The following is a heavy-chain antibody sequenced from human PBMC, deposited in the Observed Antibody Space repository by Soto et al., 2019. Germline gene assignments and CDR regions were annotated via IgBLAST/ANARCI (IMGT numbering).Heavy chain of an antibody. Sequence: QVQLVESGGGVVQPGRSLRLSCAASGFTFSSYGMHWVRQAPGKGLEWVAVIWYDGSNKYYADSVKGRFTISRDNSKNTLYLDMNSLRAEDTAVYYCARGGTVTASVFDQYYYYYYGMDVLGQGTTVTVSS. V-gene: IGHV3-33*01. CDR2: IWYDGSNK. CDR1: GFTFSSYG. CDR3: ARGGTVTASVFDQYYYYYYGMDV. D-gene: IGHD4-17*01. J-gene: IGHJ6*02.